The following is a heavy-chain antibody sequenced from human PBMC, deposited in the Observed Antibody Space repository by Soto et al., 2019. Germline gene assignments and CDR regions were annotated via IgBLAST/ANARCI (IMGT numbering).Heavy chain of an antibody. J-gene: IGHJ2*01. Sequence: QVQLVQSGAEVKKPGSSVKVSCKASGGTFSSYAISWVRQAPGQGLEWMGGIIPLFGTANYAQKFQGRVTITAEESTSTACMELSSLRSEDTAVYYCARSYYDSSGYGKYFDLWGRGTLLTVSS. CDR3: ARSYYDSSGYGKYFDL. CDR2: IIPLFGTA. D-gene: IGHD3-22*01. CDR1: GGTFSSYA. V-gene: IGHV1-69*01.